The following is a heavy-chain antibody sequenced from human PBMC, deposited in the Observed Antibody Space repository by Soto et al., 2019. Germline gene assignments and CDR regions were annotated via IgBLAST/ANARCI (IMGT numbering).Heavy chain of an antibody. CDR2: FSPIFGTA. V-gene: IGHV1-69*12. J-gene: IGHJ5*02. CDR3: ARGVTRGSSPPFDL. Sequence: QVQLVQSGAEVKKPGSSVKISCKASGDTFSRYSFSWVRQAPGQGFEWMGGFSPIFGTANYAQNFLVRVTITADELTSTVYLELSSLRSEDTAVYYCARGVTRGSSPPFDLWGQGTLVTVSS. D-gene: IGHD1-26*01. CDR1: GDTFSRYS.